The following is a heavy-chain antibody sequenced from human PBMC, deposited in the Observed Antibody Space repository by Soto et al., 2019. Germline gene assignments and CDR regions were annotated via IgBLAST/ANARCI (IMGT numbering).Heavy chain of an antibody. CDR2: ISGSGGST. CDR1: GFTFSSYA. Sequence: GVSLRLSCAASGFTFSSYAMSWVRQAPGKGLEWVSAISGSGGSTYYADSVKGRFTISRDNSKNTLYLQMNSLRAEDTAVYYSAREGGDRYYDSSGPFDYWGPGTLVTVSS. V-gene: IGHV3-23*01. CDR3: AREGGDRYYDSSGPFDY. D-gene: IGHD3-22*01. J-gene: IGHJ4*02.